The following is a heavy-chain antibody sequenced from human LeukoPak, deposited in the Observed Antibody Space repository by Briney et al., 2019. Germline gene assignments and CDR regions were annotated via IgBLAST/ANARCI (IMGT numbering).Heavy chain of an antibody. CDR2: ISRTSEYI. CDR3: AGGGDFDY. D-gene: IGHD3-16*01. CDR1: GFSFRIYF. Sequence: PGGSPRLSCPASGFSFRIYFMNWVRQAPGKGLEWVAAISRTSEYIHYADSVRGRFAISRDNAKNSVYLQMTSLRAEDTAVYFCAGGGDFDYWGQGILVTVSA. V-gene: IGHV3-21*01. J-gene: IGHJ4*02.